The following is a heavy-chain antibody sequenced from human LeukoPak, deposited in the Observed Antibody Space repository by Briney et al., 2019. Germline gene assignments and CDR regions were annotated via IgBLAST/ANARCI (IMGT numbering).Heavy chain of an antibody. CDR1: GFTFSGSA. D-gene: IGHD2-2*01. CDR2: IRSKANSYAT. CDR3: TRRHDIVVVPAAYDY. Sequence: SGGSLRLSCAASGFTFSGSAMHWVRQASGKGLEWVGRIRSKANSYATVYAASVKGRFTISRDDSKNTAYLQMNSLKTEDTAVYYCTRRHDIVVVPAAYDYWGQGTLVTVSS. J-gene: IGHJ4*02. V-gene: IGHV3-73*01.